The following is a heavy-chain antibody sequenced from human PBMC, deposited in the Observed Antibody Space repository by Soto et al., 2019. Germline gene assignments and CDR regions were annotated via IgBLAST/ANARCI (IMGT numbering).Heavy chain of an antibody. D-gene: IGHD3-3*01. V-gene: IGHV3-7*01. CDR2: IKQDGSEK. Sequence: GGSLRLSCAASGFTFSSYWMSWVRQAPGKGLEWVANIKQDGSEKYYVDSVKGRFTISRDNAKNSLYLQMNSLRAEDTAVYYCARDLRVEVGVVITHYYYYYMDVWGKGTTVTVSS. CDR3: ARDLRVEVGVVITHYYYYYMDV. J-gene: IGHJ6*03. CDR1: GFTFSSYW.